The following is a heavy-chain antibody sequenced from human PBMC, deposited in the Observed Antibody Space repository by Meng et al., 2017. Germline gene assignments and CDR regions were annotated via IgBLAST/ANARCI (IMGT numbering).Heavy chain of an antibody. J-gene: IGHJ4*02. CDR1: GCTLSSDG. CDR2: INVYSGIT. V-gene: IGHV1-18*01. Sequence: QGQLVQSGAVVTKPGASVKVSCDTSGCTLSSDGFAWVRQTPEQGLEWLGWINVYSGITNYAQKFQGRVTMTTDTSTRTGNTELTSLTSDDTATYYCATRGNPYLNCWGQGTLVTV. CDR3: ATRGNPYLNC.